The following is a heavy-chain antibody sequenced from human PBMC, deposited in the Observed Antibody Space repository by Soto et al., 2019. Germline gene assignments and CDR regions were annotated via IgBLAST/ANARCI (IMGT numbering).Heavy chain of an antibody. D-gene: IGHD3-16*01. CDR2: MSAYNGNT. CDR1: GYTCTRYD. J-gene: IGHJ3*02. CDR3: ARDIRAGAFDI. V-gene: IGHV1-18*01. Sequence: SGKVSCNSSGYTCTRYDISLVRQAPGQGLEWMGWMSAYNGNTNYAQRLQGRVTMTTDTSTSTAYMELRSLRSDDTAVYYCARDIRAGAFDIWGQGTMVT.